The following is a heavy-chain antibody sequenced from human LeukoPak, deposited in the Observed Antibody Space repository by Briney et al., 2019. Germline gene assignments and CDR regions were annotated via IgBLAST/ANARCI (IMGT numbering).Heavy chain of an antibody. J-gene: IGHJ4*02. CDR1: GFTFSSYS. V-gene: IGHV3-21*01. Sequence: GGSLRLSCAASGFTFSSYSMNWVRQAPGKGLEWVSSISSSSSYIYYADSVKGRFTISRDNAKNSLYLQMNSLRAEDTAVYYCARDGLAVAGSPGYFDYWGQGTLVTVSS. CDR2: ISSSSSYI. CDR3: ARDGLAVAGSPGYFDY. D-gene: IGHD6-19*01.